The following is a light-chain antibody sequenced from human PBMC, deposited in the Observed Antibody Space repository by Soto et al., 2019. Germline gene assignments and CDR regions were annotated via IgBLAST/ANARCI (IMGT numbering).Light chain of an antibody. Sequence: QSVLTQSPSASASLGASVKLTCTLSSGHSSNAIAWHQQQPEKGPRYLMKVNTDGSHSKGDEIPDRFSGSSSGAERYLTISSLQSEDEADYYCQTWGTGPWVFGGGTKLTVL. V-gene: IGLV4-69*01. J-gene: IGLJ3*02. CDR2: VNTDGSH. CDR1: SGHSSNA. CDR3: QTWGTGPWV.